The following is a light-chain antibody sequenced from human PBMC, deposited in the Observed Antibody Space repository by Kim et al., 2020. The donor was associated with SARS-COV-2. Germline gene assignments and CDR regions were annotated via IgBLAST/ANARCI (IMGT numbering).Light chain of an antibody. Sequence: ASVGDRVTITCRASQSISSWLAWYQQKPGKAPKLLSYDASSLESGVPSRFSGSGSGKEFTLTISSLQPDDFATYYCQQYNSYSGTFGQGTKVEIK. CDR2: DAS. CDR3: QQYNSYSGT. V-gene: IGKV1-5*01. J-gene: IGKJ1*01. CDR1: QSISSW.